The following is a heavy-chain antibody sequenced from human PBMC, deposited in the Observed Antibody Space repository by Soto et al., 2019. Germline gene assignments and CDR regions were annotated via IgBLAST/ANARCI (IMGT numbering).Heavy chain of an antibody. CDR2: IIPILGIA. Sequence: QVQLVQSGAEVKKPGSSVKVSCKASGGTFSSYTISWVRQAPGQGLEWMGRIIPILGIANYAQKFQGRVTITADKSTTTAYMELSSLTSEDTAVYYCARGPMVEVTANSGFDYWGQGTLVTVSS. D-gene: IGHD2-21*02. CDR1: GGTFSSYT. CDR3: ARGPMVEVTANSGFDY. J-gene: IGHJ4*02. V-gene: IGHV1-69*02.